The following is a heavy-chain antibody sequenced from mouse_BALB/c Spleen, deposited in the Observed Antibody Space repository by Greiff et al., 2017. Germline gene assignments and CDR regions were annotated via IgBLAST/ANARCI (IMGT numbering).Heavy chain of an antibody. CDR3: ARNCGSSYYYAMDY. J-gene: IGHJ4*01. Sequence: VKLMESGPGLVQPSQSLSITCTVSGFSLTSYGVHWVRQSPGKGLEWLGVIWSGGSTDYNAAFISRLSISKDNSKSQVFFKMNSLQANDTAIYYCARNCGSSYYYAMDYWGQGTSVTVSS. CDR1: GFSLTSYG. D-gene: IGHD1-1*01. CDR2: IWSGGST. V-gene: IGHV2-2*02.